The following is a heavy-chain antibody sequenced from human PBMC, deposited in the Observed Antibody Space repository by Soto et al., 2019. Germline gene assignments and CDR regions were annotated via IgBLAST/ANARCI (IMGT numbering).Heavy chain of an antibody. Sequence: SETLSLTCTVSGGSISSSSYYWGWIRQPPGKGLEWIGSVYYSGSTYDNPSLKGRINLSVDRSRSQFSLKLTSVTAADTAVYYCARLLYDSRGYYYFDYWGQGTLVTVSS. V-gene: IGHV4-39*01. J-gene: IGHJ4*02. CDR1: GGSISSSSYY. D-gene: IGHD3-22*01. CDR2: VYYSGST. CDR3: ARLLYDSRGYYYFDY.